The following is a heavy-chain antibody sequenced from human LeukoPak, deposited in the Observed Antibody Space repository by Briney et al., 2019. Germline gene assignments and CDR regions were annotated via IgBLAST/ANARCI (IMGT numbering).Heavy chain of an antibody. CDR2: ISTYNGRT. CDR1: NYTFISYS. V-gene: IGHV1-18*01. Sequence: ASVKVSCKASNYTFISYSITWVRQAPGQGLEWMGWISTYNGRTNYAPNFQDRVTMTSDRSTSTAYMELRSLRSDDTAVDYCARLNSTHLFDTIYHQLDYWGQGALVTVSS. J-gene: IGHJ4*02. CDR3: ARLNSTHLFDTIYHQLDY. D-gene: IGHD2/OR15-2a*01.